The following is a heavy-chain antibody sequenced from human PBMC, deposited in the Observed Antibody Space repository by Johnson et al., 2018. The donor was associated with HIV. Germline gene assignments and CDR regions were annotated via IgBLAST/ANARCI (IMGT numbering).Heavy chain of an antibody. CDR2: IKSKNDGGTE. Sequence: VQLVESGGGLVQAGGSLRLSCAASGFTFNNAWMSWVRQAPGKGLEWVGRIKSKNDGGTEDYAAPVKGRFTISRDDSKNTLYLQMNSLKTDDTAVYYCARAYSYGVFDIWGQGTMVTVSS. CDR1: GFTFNNAW. J-gene: IGHJ3*02. D-gene: IGHD5-18*01. V-gene: IGHV3-15*01. CDR3: ARAYSYGVFDI.